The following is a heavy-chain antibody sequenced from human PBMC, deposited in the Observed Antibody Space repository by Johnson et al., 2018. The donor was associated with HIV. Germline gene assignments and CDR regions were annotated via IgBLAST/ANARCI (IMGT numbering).Heavy chain of an antibody. Sequence: QVQLVESGGGVVQPGRSLRLSCAASGFSFSDYYMSWIRQAPGKGLEWFSYISSSGDTMYNADSVKGRFTVSRDNSKNTVYLQMNSLRAEDTAVYYCARDTVRGELELPDGFDIWGQGTMVTVAS. CDR1: GFSFSDYY. J-gene: IGHJ3*02. CDR3: ARDTVRGELELPDGFDI. CDR2: ISSSGDTM. V-gene: IGHV3-11*01. D-gene: IGHD1-7*01.